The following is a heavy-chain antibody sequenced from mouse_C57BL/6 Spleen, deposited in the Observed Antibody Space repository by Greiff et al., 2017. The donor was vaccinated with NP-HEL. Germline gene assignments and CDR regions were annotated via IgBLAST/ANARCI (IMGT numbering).Heavy chain of an antibody. CDR1: GYSITSGYY. CDR3: ARDLDYYGSFDY. CDR2: ISYDGSN. J-gene: IGHJ2*01. Sequence: EVQLQQSGPGLVKPSQSLSLTCSVTGYSITSGYYWNWIRQFPGNKLEWMGYISYDGSNNYNPSLKNRISITRDTSKNQFFLKLNSVTTEDTATYYGARDLDYYGSFDYWGQGTTLTVSS. D-gene: IGHD1-1*01. V-gene: IGHV3-6*01.